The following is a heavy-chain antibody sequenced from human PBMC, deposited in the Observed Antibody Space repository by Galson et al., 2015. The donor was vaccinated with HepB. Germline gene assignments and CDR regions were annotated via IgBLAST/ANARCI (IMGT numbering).Heavy chain of an antibody. CDR3: ARDVSYFDWLPLSGTDAFDI. J-gene: IGHJ3*02. CDR1: GGPVSSGSYY. D-gene: IGHD3-9*01. CDR2: IYYSGST. V-gene: IGHV4-61*01. Sequence: SETLSLTCTVSGGPVSSGSYYWSWIRQPPGKGLEWIGYIYYSGSTNYNPSLKSRVTISVDTSKNQFSLKLSSVTAADTAVYYCARDVSYFDWLPLSGTDAFDIWGQGTMVTVSS.